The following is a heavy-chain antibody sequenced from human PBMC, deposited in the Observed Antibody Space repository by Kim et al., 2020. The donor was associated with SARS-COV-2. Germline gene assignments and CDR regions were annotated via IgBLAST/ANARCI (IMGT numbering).Heavy chain of an antibody. CDR1: GGSISSYY. CDR3: AREYSGYYNY. D-gene: IGHD3-3*01. V-gene: IGHV4-59*01. CDR2: IYYSGST. J-gene: IGHJ4*02. Sequence: SETLSLTCTVSGGSISSYYWSWIRQPPGKGLEWIGYIYYSGSTNYNPSLKSRVTISVDTSKNQFSLKLSSVTAADTAVYYCAREYSGYYNYWGQGTLVTVSS.